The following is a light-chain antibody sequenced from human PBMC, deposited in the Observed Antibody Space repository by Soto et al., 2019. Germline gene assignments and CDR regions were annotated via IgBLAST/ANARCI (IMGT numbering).Light chain of an antibody. Sequence: IVLTQSPVTLSLSPGEIATLSCSASQSVTSSYLAWYQQKPGQTPRLLIYGASSRATGIPDRFSGSGSGTEFTLTISSLQSEDFAVYYCQQYNNWPETCGQGTKGDIK. V-gene: IGKV3D-15*01. CDR1: QSVTSSY. CDR3: QQYNNWPET. CDR2: GAS. J-gene: IGKJ1*01.